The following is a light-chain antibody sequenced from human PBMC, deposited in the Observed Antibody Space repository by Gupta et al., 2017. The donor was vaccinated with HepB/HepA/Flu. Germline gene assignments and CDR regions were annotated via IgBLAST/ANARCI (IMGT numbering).Light chain of an antibody. CDR2: RDN. CDR1: NSNIGNNY. J-gene: IGLJ2*01. Sequence: QSMLTQPPSASGTPGPGVTISCSGSNSNIGNNYVSWYQQIPGTAPKLLIYRDNQRPSGVPDRFSGSKSGTSASLAISGLRSDDEADYYCATWDDSLSGQKIFGGGTKLTVL. CDR3: ATWDDSLSGQKI. V-gene: IGLV1-47*01.